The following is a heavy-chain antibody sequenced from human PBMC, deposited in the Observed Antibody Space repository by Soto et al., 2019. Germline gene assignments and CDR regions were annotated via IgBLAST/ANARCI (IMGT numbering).Heavy chain of an antibody. CDR3: ARDRRVGSSWYSSYYGMDV. J-gene: IGHJ6*02. V-gene: IGHV4-4*02. CDR2: IYHSGST. D-gene: IGHD6-13*01. Sequence: QVQLQESGPGLVKPSGTLSLTCAVSGGSISSSNWWSWVRQPPGKGLEWIEEIYHSGSTNYNPSLKSRVTISVDKSKNQFSLKLSSVTAADTAVYYCARDRRVGSSWYSSYYGMDVWGQGTTVTVSS. CDR1: GGSISSSNW.